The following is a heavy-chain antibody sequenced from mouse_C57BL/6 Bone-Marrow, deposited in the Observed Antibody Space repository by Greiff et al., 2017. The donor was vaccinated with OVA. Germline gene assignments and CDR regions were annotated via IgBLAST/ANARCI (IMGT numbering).Heavy chain of an antibody. CDR2: INPSSGDT. CDR1: GYTFTSYT. V-gene: IGHV1-4*01. CDR3: GEYRGVYFDY. D-gene: IGHD5-1*01. J-gene: IGHJ2*01. Sequence: VQLQQSGAELVRPGASVKMSCKASGYTFTSYTMHWVKQRPGQGLEWIGYINPSSGDTKYNQKFKDKATLTADKSSSTAYMQLSSLASEGSAVYYGGEYRGVYFDYRGQGTTLTASS.